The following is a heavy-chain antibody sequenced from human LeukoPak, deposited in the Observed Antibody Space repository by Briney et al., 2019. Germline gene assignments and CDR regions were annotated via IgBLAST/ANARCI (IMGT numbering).Heavy chain of an antibody. V-gene: IGHV3-7*05. CDR3: VGGRGWLFDS. J-gene: IGHJ4*02. D-gene: IGHD6-19*01. CDR2: IKQDGSET. CDR1: GFSFSNYW. Sequence: PGGSLGLSCAASGFSFSNYWMNWVRQAPGKGLEWVAIIKQDGSETFYVDSVKGRFTISRDNAKSSLSLQMNSLRAEDTALYYCVGGRGWLFDSWGQGTLVTVSS.